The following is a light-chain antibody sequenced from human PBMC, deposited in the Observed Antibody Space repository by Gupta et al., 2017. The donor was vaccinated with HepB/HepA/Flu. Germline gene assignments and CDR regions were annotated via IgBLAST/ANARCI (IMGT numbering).Light chain of an antibody. CDR3: QQYYNWPRT. Sequence: EIIMTQSPATLSVSPGERATLSCRASQSLSSNLAWYQQTPGQAPRLLIYAASARATGIPARFSGSGSGTVFTLTISSLQSEDFAVYYCQQYYNWPRTFGQGTKVEIK. CDR2: AAS. V-gene: IGKV3-15*01. CDR1: QSLSSN. J-gene: IGKJ1*01.